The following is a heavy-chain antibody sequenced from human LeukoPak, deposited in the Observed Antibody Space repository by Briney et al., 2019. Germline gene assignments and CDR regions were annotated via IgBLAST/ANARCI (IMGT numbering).Heavy chain of an antibody. CDR2: IYSGGNT. CDR1: GFTVSSNS. CDR3: ARGSEYFQH. Sequence: GGSLRLSCADSGFTVSSNSMSWVRQAPGKGLEWVSIIYSGGNTFHADSVKARFSISRDETRDTVYLQMNSLRAEDTAVYYCARGSEYFQHWGQGTLVTVSS. J-gene: IGHJ1*01. V-gene: IGHV3-66*01.